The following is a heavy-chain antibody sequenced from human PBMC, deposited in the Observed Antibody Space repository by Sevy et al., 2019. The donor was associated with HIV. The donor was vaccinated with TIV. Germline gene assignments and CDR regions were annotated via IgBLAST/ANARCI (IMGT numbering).Heavy chain of an antibody. CDR1: GYSISSGYY. V-gene: IGHV4-38-2*01. CDR2: IYHSGST. CDR3: ARGERTYYYDSSGGGAGMDV. J-gene: IGHJ6*02. D-gene: IGHD3-22*01. Sequence: SETLSLTCAVSGYSISSGYYWGWIRQPPGKGLEWIGSIYHSGSTYYNPSLKSRVTISVDTSKNQFSLKLGSVTAADTAVYYCARGERTYYYDSSGGGAGMDVWGQGTTVTVSS.